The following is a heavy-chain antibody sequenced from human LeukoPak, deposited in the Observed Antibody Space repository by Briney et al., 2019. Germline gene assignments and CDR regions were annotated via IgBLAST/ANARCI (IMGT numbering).Heavy chain of an antibody. D-gene: IGHD7-27*01. CDR2: IKQDGSET. CDR1: GFTFSDYY. J-gene: IGHJ4*02. Sequence: GGSLRLSCAASGFTFSDYYMSWVRQVPGRGLEWVANIKQDGSETYYVDSVKGRFTISRDNAKNSLYLQMNSLRAEDTAVYYCANSKLGELDYWGQGTLVTVSS. V-gene: IGHV3-7*01. CDR3: ANSKLGELDY.